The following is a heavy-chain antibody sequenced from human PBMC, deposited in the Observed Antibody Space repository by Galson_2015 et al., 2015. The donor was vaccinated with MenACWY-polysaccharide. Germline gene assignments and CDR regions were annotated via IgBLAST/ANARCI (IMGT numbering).Heavy chain of an antibody. D-gene: IGHD2-2*01. CDR3: VRDPHALDF. V-gene: IGHV3-48*01. J-gene: IGHJ4*02. CDR1: GFMFSNYR. Sequence: SLRLSCAASGFMFSNYRMNWVRQAPGKGLEWVSYIRRTGPRIYYADSVKGRFTITRDNAKSLLFLQMNSLRADDTAVYYCVRDPHALDFWGQGTLVTVSS. CDR2: IRRTGPRI.